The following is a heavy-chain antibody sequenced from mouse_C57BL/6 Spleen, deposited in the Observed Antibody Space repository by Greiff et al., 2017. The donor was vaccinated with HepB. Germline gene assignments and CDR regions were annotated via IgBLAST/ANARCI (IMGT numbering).Heavy chain of an antibody. CDR1: GYTFTSYW. V-gene: IGHV1-74*01. CDR2: IHPSDSDT. Sequence: QVHVKHPGAELVKPGASVKVSCKASGYTFTSYWMHWVKQRPGQGLEWIGRIHPSDSDTNYNQKFKGKATLTVDKSSSTAYMQLSSLTSEDSAVYYCAIGDYGSSYLFAYWGQGTLVTVSA. CDR3: AIGDYGSSYLFAY. J-gene: IGHJ3*01. D-gene: IGHD1-1*01.